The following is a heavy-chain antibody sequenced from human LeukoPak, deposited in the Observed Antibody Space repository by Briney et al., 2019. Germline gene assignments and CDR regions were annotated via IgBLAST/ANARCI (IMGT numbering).Heavy chain of an antibody. D-gene: IGHD3-3*01. CDR3: ARGRFLEWLWFGYYYYGMDV. CDR1: GYTFTGYY. Sequence: ASVKVSCKASGYTFTGYYMHWVRQAPGQGLEWMGWINPNSGGTNYAQKFQGRVTMTRDTSISTAYMELSRLRFDDTAVYYCARGRFLEWLWFGYYYYGMDVWGQGTTVTVSS. V-gene: IGHV1-2*02. J-gene: IGHJ6*02. CDR2: INPNSGGT.